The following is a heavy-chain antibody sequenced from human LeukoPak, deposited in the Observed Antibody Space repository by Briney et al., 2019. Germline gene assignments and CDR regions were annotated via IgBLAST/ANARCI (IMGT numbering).Heavy chain of an antibody. CDR3: ANPAATGALGAFDI. V-gene: IGHV3-30-3*01. CDR2: ISYDGSNK. D-gene: IGHD2-2*01. J-gene: IGHJ3*02. CDR1: GFTFSSYA. Sequence: GGSLRLSCAASGFTFSSYAMHWVRQAPGKGLEWVAVISYDGSNKYYADSVKGRFTISRDNSKNTLYLQMNSLRAEDTAVYYCANPAATGALGAFDIWGQGTMVTVSS.